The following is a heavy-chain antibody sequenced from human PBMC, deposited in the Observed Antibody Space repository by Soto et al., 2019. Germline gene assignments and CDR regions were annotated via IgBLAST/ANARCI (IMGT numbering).Heavy chain of an antibody. V-gene: IGHV4-39*01. CDR1: GDSTTSDAFY. Sequence: SETLSVTCSVSGDSTTSDAFYWGWIRQPPGEGLEWLGSIYYSGYTYYNPSLKSRVTISVDRSRNQFSLNLRSVTAADTAVYYCVSGTSFYDVLTGYYVDRWFDPWGQGTLVTVS. J-gene: IGHJ5*02. CDR3: VSGTSFYDVLTGYYVDRWFDP. CDR2: IYYSGYT. D-gene: IGHD3-9*01.